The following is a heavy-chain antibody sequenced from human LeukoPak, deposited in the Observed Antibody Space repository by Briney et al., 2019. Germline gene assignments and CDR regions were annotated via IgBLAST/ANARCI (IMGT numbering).Heavy chain of an antibody. J-gene: IGHJ4*02. CDR2: IFDSGTT. Sequence: SETLSLTCTVSGGSIISYFWSWIRQPPGKGPEWIGYIFDSGTTNYNPSINYNPSLKSRVTVSLDTSKNHFSLKLSSVTAADTAVYFCARPGVTTIAQYDYWGQGILVTVSS. CDR1: GGSIISYF. CDR3: ARPGVTTIAQYDY. V-gene: IGHV4-59*01. D-gene: IGHD5-12*01.